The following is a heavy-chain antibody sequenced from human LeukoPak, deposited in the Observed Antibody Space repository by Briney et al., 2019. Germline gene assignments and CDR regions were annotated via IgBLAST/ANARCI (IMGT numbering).Heavy chain of an antibody. J-gene: IGHJ6*02. CDR1: GFTVSSNY. D-gene: IGHD1-26*01. V-gene: IGHV3-66*01. CDR2: IYSGGST. Sequence: GGSLRLSCAASGFTVSSNYMSWVRQAPGKGLEWFSVIYSGGSTYYAASVKGRFTISRDNSKHTLYLQMNSLRAEDTAVYYCAREAELPGVYYYGMDVWGQGTTVTVSS. CDR3: AREAELPGVYYYGMDV.